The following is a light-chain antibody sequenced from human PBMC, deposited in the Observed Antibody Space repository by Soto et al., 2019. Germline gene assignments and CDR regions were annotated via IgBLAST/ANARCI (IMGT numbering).Light chain of an antibody. CDR1: SSDVGGYNY. CDR2: EVS. CDR3: SSYAGSNNPWV. J-gene: IGLJ3*02. V-gene: IGLV2-8*01. Sequence: QSALTQPPSASGSPGQSVTISCTGTSSDVGGYNYVCWYQHHPGKAPKLMISEVSKRPSGVPDRFSGSKSGNTASLTVSGLQAEDEADYYCSSYAGSNNPWVFGGGTKLTVL.